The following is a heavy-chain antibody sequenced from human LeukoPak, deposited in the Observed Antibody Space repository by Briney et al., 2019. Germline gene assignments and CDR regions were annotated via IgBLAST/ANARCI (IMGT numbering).Heavy chain of an antibody. D-gene: IGHD1-26*01. CDR3: ARERWDLISNKYYYYGLDV. CDR2: ISSSSNTI. J-gene: IGHJ6*02. V-gene: IGHV3-48*01. CDR1: GFTFSNYG. Sequence: GGSLRLSCAASGFTFSNYGMNWVRQAPGKGLEWVSYISSSSNTIYTADSVKGRFTISRDNAKNSLYLQMNSLRAEDTALYYCARERWDLISNKYYYYGLDVWGQGTTVTVSS.